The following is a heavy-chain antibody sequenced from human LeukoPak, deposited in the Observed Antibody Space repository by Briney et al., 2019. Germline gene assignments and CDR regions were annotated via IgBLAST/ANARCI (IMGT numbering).Heavy chain of an antibody. V-gene: IGHV4-34*01. Sequence: SQTLSLTCPVSGGSFTGHYCSWIRQPPGQGLEWLGEINHSGSTNYNTSLKSRVTISVDSSGTQFFLKLSSVTAADTAVYYCARGLVVATTSTYYYYGMDVWGQGTTVTVSS. CDR2: INHSGST. CDR1: GGSFTGHY. D-gene: IGHD5-12*01. J-gene: IGHJ6*01. CDR3: ARGLVVATTSTYYYYGMDV.